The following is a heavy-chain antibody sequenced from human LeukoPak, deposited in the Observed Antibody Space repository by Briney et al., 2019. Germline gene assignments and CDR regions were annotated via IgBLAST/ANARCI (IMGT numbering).Heavy chain of an antibody. D-gene: IGHD7-27*01. Sequence: GGSLRLSCEASVFTFRTYGMAWVRQAPGKGLEWVSGITGSSTWTYYADSVKGRFTISRDNSKNTLHLQMNSLRAEDTAIYYCARELVSLGTGYFDLWGCGTLVTVSS. J-gene: IGHJ2*01. V-gene: IGHV3-23*01. CDR3: ARELVSLGTGYFDL. CDR1: VFTFRTYG. CDR2: ITGSSTWT.